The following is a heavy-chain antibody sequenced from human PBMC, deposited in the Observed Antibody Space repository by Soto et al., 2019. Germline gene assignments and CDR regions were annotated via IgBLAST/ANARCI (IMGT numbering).Heavy chain of an antibody. CDR2: IWYDGSNK. J-gene: IGHJ6*02. D-gene: IGHD3-10*01. V-gene: IGHV3-33*01. CDR3: ARDRLVVRGVIGGMDV. CDR1: GFTFSSYG. Sequence: GGSLRLSCAASGFTFSSYGMHWVRQAPGKGLEWVAVIWYDGSNKYYADSVKGRFTISRDNSKNTLYLQMNSLRAEDTAVYYCARDRLVVRGVIGGMDVWGQGTTVTVSS.